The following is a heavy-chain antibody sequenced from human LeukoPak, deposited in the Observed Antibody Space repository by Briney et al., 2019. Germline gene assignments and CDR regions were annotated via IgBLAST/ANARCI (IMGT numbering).Heavy chain of an antibody. J-gene: IGHJ4*02. D-gene: IGHD6-6*01. CDR1: GFTFSSYA. CDR3: AKDLAGTSSSRDSDGGN. CDR2: ISGSGGST. V-gene: IGHV3-23*01. Sequence: PGGSLRLSCAASGFTFSSYAMSWVRQAPGKGLEWVSAISGSGGSTYYADSVKGRFTISRDNSKNTLYLQMNSLRAEDTAVYYCAKDLAGTSSSRDSDGGNWGQGTLVTVSS.